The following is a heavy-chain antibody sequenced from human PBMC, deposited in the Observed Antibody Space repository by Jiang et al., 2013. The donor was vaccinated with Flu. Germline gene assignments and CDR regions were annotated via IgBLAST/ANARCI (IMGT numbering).Heavy chain of an antibody. Sequence: GSGLVKPSETLSLTCTVSGGSISNYYWTWIRQPPGKGLEWIGYIYFSGSTNYNPSLKSRVTISLDTSKNQFSLKLNSVTAADTAVYYCVRDYYESSGPRRFFHYWGQGTQVTVTS. V-gene: IGHV4-59*01. CDR3: VRDYYESSGPRRFFHY. J-gene: IGHJ4*02. D-gene: IGHD3-22*01. CDR1: GGSISNYY. CDR2: IYFSGST.